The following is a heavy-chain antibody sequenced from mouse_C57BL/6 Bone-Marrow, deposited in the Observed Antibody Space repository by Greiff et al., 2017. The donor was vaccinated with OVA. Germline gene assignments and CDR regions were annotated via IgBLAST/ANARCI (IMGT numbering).Heavy chain of an antibody. J-gene: IGHJ3*01. CDR3: ARGLGRTGFAY. CDR2: ISSGGSYT. D-gene: IGHD4-1*01. V-gene: IGHV5-6*01. CDR1: GFTFSSYG. Sequence: EVQRVESGGDLVKPGGSLKLSCAASGFTFSSYGMSWVRQTPDKRLEWVATISSGGSYTYYPDSVKGRFTISRDNAKNTLYLQMSSLKSEETAMYCCARGLGRTGFAYWGQGTLVTVSA.